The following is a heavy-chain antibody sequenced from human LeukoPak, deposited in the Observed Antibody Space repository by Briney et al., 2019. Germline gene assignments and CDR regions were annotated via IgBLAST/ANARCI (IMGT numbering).Heavy chain of an antibody. Sequence: ASVKASCKASGGTFSSYAISWVRQAPGQGLEWMGRIIPIFGTANYAQKFQGRVTITTDESTSTAYMELSSLRSEDTAVYYCARNPNDYGDLYFDYWDQGTLVTVSS. CDR2: IIPIFGTA. CDR1: GGTFSSYA. V-gene: IGHV1-69*05. CDR3: ARNPNDYGDLYFDY. D-gene: IGHD4-17*01. J-gene: IGHJ4*02.